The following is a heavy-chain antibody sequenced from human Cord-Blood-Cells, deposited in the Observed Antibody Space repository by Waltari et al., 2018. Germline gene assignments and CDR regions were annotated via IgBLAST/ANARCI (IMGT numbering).Heavy chain of an antibody. J-gene: IGHJ4*02. D-gene: IGHD6-13*01. V-gene: IGHV1-69*01. CDR3: ATYSSSWYFDY. CDR2: XIXXFXXX. CDR1: GGTFSSYA. Sequence: QVQLVQSGAEVKKPGSSVKVSCKASGGTFSSYAISWVRQAPGQGLAWMGXXIXXFXXXXXXXXXXXXXXXXXXXXXSTAYMELSSLRSEDTAVYYCATYSSSWYFDYWGQGTLVTVSS.